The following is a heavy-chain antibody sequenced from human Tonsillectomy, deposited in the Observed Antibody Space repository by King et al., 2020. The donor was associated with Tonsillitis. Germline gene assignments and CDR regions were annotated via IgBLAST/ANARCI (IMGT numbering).Heavy chain of an antibody. CDR3: ARNPYDAFFDY. V-gene: IGHV4-59*08. Sequence: QLQESGPGLVKPSETLSLTCTVSGGSISSYYWSWIRQPPGKGLEWIGYIYYSGSTNYNPSLKSRITISVDTSKNQFSLKLSSVTAADTAVYYCARNPYDAFFDYWGQGTLVTVSS. J-gene: IGHJ4*02. CDR2: IYYSGST. CDR1: GGSISSYY. D-gene: IGHD5-12*01.